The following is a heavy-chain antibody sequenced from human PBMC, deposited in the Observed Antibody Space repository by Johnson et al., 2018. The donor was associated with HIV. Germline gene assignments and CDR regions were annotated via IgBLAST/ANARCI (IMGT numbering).Heavy chain of an antibody. J-gene: IGHJ3*01. CDR3: ARDDTGYSSSFDAFDV. V-gene: IGHV3-7*05. Sequence: EQLVESGGGLVQPGGSLRLSCAASGFTFSNYWMTWVRQAPGKGLEWVANIKQDGSEKYYVDSMKGRFTISRDNAKNSLYLQMNSLRAEDTAVYYCARDDTGYSSSFDAFDVWGQGTMVTVSS. CDR2: IKQDGSEK. D-gene: IGHD6-13*01. CDR1: GFTFSNYW.